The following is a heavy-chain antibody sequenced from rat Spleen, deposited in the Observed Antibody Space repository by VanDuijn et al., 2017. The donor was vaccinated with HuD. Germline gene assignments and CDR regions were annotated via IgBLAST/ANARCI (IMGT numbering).Heavy chain of an antibody. V-gene: IGHV5-31*01. Sequence: EVQLVETGGGLVQPGRSLKLSCVASGFTFSSYWIYWVRQAPGKGLEWVSSITNTGGSIYYPDSVKGRFTISRDNAKSTLYLQMDSLRSEDTATYYCTRENWKPDYWGQGVMVTVSA. CDR2: ITNTGGSI. CDR3: TRENWKPDY. D-gene: IGHD4-2*01. J-gene: IGHJ2*01. CDR1: GFTFSSYW.